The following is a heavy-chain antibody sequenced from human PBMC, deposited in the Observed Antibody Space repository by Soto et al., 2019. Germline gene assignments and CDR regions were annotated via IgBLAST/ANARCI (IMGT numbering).Heavy chain of an antibody. Sequence: EVQLLESGGGLVQPGGSLRLSCAASGFTFSSYTMSWVRQAPGKGLEWVSGISGSGGSTYYADSVKGRFTISRDNSKNTLYLQMHSLRAEDTAVYYCATRVAPGGSGNYYYGMDVWGQGTTVTVSS. CDR3: ATRVAPGGSGNYYYGMDV. V-gene: IGHV3-23*01. CDR1: GFTFSSYT. D-gene: IGHD3-10*01. CDR2: ISGSGGST. J-gene: IGHJ6*02.